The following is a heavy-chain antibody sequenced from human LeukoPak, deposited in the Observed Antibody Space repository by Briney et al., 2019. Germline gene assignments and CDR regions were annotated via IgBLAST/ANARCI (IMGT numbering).Heavy chain of an antibody. CDR3: ARITANMNYYYYYGMDV. Sequence: SGGSLRLSCAASGFTVSSNYMSWVRQAPGKGLEWVSVIYSGGSTYYADSVKGRFTISRDNSKNTLYLQMNSLRAEDTAVYYCARITANMNYYYYYGMDVWGQGTTVTVSS. CDR2: IYSGGST. J-gene: IGHJ6*02. CDR1: GFTVSSNY. D-gene: IGHD2-21*02. V-gene: IGHV3-66*01.